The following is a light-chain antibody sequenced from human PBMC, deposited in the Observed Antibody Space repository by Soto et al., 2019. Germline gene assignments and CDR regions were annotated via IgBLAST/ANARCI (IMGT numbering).Light chain of an antibody. CDR3: QQYNNWPPKYT. CDR2: DAS. V-gene: IGKV3-11*01. CDR1: QSVSSY. J-gene: IGKJ5*01. Sequence: EIVLTQSPGTLSLSPGERATLSCRASQSVSSYLAWYQQKPGQAPRLLIYDASNRATGIPARFSGSGSGTDFTLTISSLEPEDFAVYYCQQYNNWPPKYTFGQGTRLEIK.